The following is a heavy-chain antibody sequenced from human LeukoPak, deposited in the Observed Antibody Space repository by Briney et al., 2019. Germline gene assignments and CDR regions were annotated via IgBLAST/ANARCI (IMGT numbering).Heavy chain of an antibody. V-gene: IGHV7-4-1*02. Sequence: ASVKVSCKASGYTFTSYTMNWVRQAPGQGLEWMGWINTNTGNPTYAQGFTGRFVFSLDTSVSTAYLQISSLKAEDTAVYYCVTRDGVSSGFFNLDYWGQGTLVTVSS. CDR1: GYTFTSYT. CDR3: VTRDGVSSGFFNLDY. CDR2: INTNTGNP. J-gene: IGHJ4*02. D-gene: IGHD3-22*01.